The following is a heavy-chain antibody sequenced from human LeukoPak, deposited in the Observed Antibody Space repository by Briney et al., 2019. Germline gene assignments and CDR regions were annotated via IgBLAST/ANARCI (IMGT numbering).Heavy chain of an antibody. V-gene: IGHV3-23*01. J-gene: IGHJ4*02. CDR3: ALGYCSGGDCYAKPYYFDH. D-gene: IGHD2-15*01. CDR1: GFTFRAYA. Sequence: GRSLRLSCAASGFTFRAYAMSWVRQAPGKGLEWVPLISASGDTTYYADSVKGRFTISRDNSRNTLYLQMSSLRAEDTAVYYCALGYCSGGDCYAKPYYFDHWGQGTLVTVSS. CDR2: ISASGDTT.